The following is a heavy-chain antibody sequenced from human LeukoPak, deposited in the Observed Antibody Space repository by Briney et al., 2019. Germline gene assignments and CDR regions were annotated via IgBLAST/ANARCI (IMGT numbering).Heavy chain of an antibody. Sequence: GGSLRLSCAASGFTFSSYSMNWVRQAPGKGLEWVSYISSSSSTIYYADSVKGRFTISRDNAKNSLYLQMNSLRAEDTAVYYCAREPRDYYYYMDVWGKGTTVTVSS. CDR1: GFTFSSYS. J-gene: IGHJ6*03. V-gene: IGHV3-48*01. CDR2: ISSSSSTI. CDR3: AREPRDYYYYMDV.